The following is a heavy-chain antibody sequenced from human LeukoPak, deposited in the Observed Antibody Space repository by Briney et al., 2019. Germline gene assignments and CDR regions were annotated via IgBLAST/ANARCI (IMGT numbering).Heavy chain of an antibody. CDR1: GFTFSAYA. D-gene: IGHD2-15*01. CDR2: ISGSGGST. J-gene: IGHJ4*02. CDR3: AKDRGSARPSKYYFDY. Sequence: GGSLRLSCAASGFTFSAYAMTWVRQGPGKGLEWVSAISGSGGSTYYADSLKGRFTISRDSSKNTLYLQMNSLRAEDTAVYYCAKDRGSARPSKYYFDYWGQGTLVTVSS. V-gene: IGHV3-23*01.